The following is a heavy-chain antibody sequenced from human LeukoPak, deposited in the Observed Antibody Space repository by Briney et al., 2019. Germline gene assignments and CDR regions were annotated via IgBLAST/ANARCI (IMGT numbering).Heavy chain of an antibody. V-gene: IGHV4-39*07. CDR1: GGSISSYY. Sequence: PSETLSLTCTVSGGSISSYYWGWIRQPPGKGLEWIGSVYFSGTTYYNPSLKSRVTISVDTSKNQFSLKLSSVTAADTAVYYCAKYCSTPSCYYLDSWGQGILVTVSS. CDR3: AKYCSTPSCYYLDS. J-gene: IGHJ4*02. CDR2: VYFSGTT. D-gene: IGHD2-2*01.